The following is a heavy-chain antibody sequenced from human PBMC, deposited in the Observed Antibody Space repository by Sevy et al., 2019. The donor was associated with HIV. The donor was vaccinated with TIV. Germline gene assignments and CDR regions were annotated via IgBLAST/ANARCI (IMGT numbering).Heavy chain of an antibody. J-gene: IGHJ3*02. D-gene: IGHD3-22*01. CDR1: GFTFSSYS. CDR3: ARGEPYYYDSSGYYHDAFDI. CDR2: ISSSSSTI. Sequence: GGSLRLSCAASGFTFSSYSMNWVRQAPGKGLEWVSYISSSSSTIYYADSVKGRFTISRDNAKNSLYLQMNSLRDEDTAVYYCARGEPYYYDSSGYYHDAFDIWGQGTMVTVS. V-gene: IGHV3-48*02.